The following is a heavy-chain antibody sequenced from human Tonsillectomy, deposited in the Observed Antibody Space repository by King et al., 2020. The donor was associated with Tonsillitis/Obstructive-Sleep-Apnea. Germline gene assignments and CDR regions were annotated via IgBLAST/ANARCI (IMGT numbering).Heavy chain of an antibody. V-gene: IGHV3-11*06. Sequence: HVQLVESGGGLVKPGGSLRLSCAASGFTFSDYYMSWIRQAPGKGPEWISYISSSSIYTNYAGSVKGRFTISRDNAKKSLYLQMNSLRAEDTAVYYCARDIGALDIVLAPPESLDYYDCMDIWGQGTTVTVSS. CDR1: GFTFSDYY. D-gene: IGHD2-8*02. J-gene: IGHJ6*02. CDR3: ARDIGALDIVLAPPESLDYYDCMDI. CDR2: ISSSSIYT.